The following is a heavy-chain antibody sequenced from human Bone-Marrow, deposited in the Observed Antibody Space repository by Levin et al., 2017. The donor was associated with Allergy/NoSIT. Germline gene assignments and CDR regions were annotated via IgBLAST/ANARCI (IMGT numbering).Heavy chain of an antibody. Sequence: GGSLRLSCAASGFTFSSYAMSWVRQAPGKGLEWVSAISGSGGSTYYADSVKGRFTISRDNSKNTLYLQMNSLRAEDTAVYYCAKDAHSGWLRVWRDYYGMDVWGQGTTVTVSS. V-gene: IGHV3-23*01. D-gene: IGHD6-19*01. CDR1: GFTFSSYA. CDR2: ISGSGGST. CDR3: AKDAHSGWLRVWRDYYGMDV. J-gene: IGHJ6*02.